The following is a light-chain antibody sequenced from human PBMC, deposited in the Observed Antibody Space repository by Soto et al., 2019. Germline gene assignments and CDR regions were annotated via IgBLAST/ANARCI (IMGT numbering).Light chain of an antibody. J-gene: IGKJ1*01. CDR1: QSLLHSDGKTY. Sequence: DIVMTQPPLSLSVTPGQPASISCKSSQSLLHSDGKTYVYWYLQRPGQPPQLLIFEVFHRFSGVPDRFSVSGSGTDFTLEISRVEAEDVGVYYCMQGIQVPWMFGQGTKVEIK. CDR2: EVF. CDR3: MQGIQVPWM. V-gene: IGKV2D-29*01.